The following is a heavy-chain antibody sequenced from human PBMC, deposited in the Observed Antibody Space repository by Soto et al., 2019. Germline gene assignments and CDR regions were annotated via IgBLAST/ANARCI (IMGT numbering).Heavy chain of an antibody. V-gene: IGHV3-20*01. D-gene: IGHD6-13*01. Sequence: GGSLRLSCAASGFTFDDYGMSWVRQAPGKGLEWVSGINWNGGSTGYADSVKGRFTISRDNAKNSLYLQMNSLRAEDTALYHCARGRSSSWSWDYYYYYYMDVWGKGTTVTVSS. CDR2: INWNGGST. J-gene: IGHJ6*03. CDR1: GFTFDDYG. CDR3: ARGRSSSWSWDYYYYYYMDV.